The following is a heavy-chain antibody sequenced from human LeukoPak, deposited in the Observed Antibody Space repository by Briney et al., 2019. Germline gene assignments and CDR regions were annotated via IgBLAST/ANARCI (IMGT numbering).Heavy chain of an antibody. Sequence: PSETLSLTCTVPGGSISSYYWSWIRQPPGKGLEWIGYIYYSGSTNYNPSLKSRVTISVDTSKNQFSLKLSSVTAADTAVCYCAREGPDSSGYRLFDYWGQGTLVTVSS. CDR3: AREGPDSSGYRLFDY. CDR2: IYYSGST. D-gene: IGHD3-22*01. J-gene: IGHJ4*02. CDR1: GGSISSYY. V-gene: IGHV4-59*01.